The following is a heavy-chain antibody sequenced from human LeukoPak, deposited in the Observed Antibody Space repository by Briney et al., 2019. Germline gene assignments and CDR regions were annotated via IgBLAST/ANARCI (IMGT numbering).Heavy chain of an antibody. J-gene: IGHJ4*02. V-gene: IGHV1-18*01. CDR1: GYTFTSYD. CDR3: ARGTMVRGDFEYYFDY. D-gene: IGHD3-10*01. CDR2: ISAYNGNT. Sequence: ASVKVSCKASGYTFTSYDINWVRQAPGQGLEWMGWISAYNGNTNYAQKLQGRVTMTTDTSTSTAYMELRSLRSDDTAVYYCARGTMVRGDFEYYFDYWGQGTLVTVSS.